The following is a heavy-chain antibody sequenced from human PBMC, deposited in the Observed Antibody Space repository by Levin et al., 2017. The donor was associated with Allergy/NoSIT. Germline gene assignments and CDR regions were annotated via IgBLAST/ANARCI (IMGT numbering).Heavy chain of an antibody. Sequence: SETLSLTCTVSGGSISSGSYHWGWIRQPPGKGLEWIGSIYYSGTTNYNPSLRSRVSISMDTSKNQFSLRLTSVTAADTAVYYCARRGDPWGQGTLVTVSS. CDR2: IYYSGTT. CDR1: GGSISSGSYH. J-gene: IGHJ5*02. CDR3: ARRGDP. V-gene: IGHV4-39*01.